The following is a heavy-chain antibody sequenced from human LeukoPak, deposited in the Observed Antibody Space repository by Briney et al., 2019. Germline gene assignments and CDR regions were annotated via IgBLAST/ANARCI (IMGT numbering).Heavy chain of an antibody. V-gene: IGHV3-30*02. D-gene: IGHD6-19*01. CDR3: AKGHRYSSGSHSVDY. J-gene: IGHJ4*02. CDR2: IRYDGSNK. Sequence: PGGSLRLSCAASGFTFSSYGMHWVRQAPGKGLERVAFIRYDGSNKYYADSVKGRFTISRDNSKNTLYLQMNSLRAEDTAVYYCAKGHRYSSGSHSVDYWGQGTLVAVSS. CDR1: GFTFSSYG.